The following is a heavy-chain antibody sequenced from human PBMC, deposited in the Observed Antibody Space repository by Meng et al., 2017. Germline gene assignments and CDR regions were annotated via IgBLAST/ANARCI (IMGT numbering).Heavy chain of an antibody. CDR3: ARNAYIAVAGTEMDY. CDR1: GYTFTSYA. Sequence: QVLLGQSGAEVKKPGASVKVSCKASGYTFTSYAMHWVRQAPGQRLEWMGWINAGNGNTKYSQKFQGRVTITRDTSASTAYMELSSLRSEDTAVYYCARNAYIAVAGTEMDYWGQRTLVTVSS. CDR2: INAGNGNT. D-gene: IGHD6-19*01. J-gene: IGHJ4*02. V-gene: IGHV1-3*01.